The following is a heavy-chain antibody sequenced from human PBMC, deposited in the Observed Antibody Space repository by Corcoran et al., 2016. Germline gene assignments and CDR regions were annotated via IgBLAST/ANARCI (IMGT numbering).Heavy chain of an antibody. V-gene: IGHV3-53*01. D-gene: IGHD5-18*01. CDR3: ARSGYTYGLYFYY. CDR2: IYNSGST. J-gene: IGHJ4*02. CDR1: GLTVSSNY. Sequence: EVQLVESGGGLIQPGGSLRLSCAASGLTVSSNYMNWVRQAPGKGLECVSVIYNSGSTYYADSVKGRFTISRDNAKNTLYRQMNSLIAEDTALYYGARSGYTYGLYFYYWGQGTLVTVSS.